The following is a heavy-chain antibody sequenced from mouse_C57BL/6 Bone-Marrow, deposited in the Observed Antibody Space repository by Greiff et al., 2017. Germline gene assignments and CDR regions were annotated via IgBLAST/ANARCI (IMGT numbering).Heavy chain of an antibody. CDR2: IDPETGGT. CDR3: TVYDYEYFDV. Sequence: VQLQESGAELVRPGASVTLSCKASGYTFTDYEMHWVKQTPVHGLEWIGAIDPETGGTAYNQKFKGKAILTADKSSSTAYMELRSLTSEDSAVYYCTVYDYEYFDVWGTGTTVTVSS. D-gene: IGHD2-4*01. CDR1: GYTFTDYE. V-gene: IGHV1-15*01. J-gene: IGHJ1*03.